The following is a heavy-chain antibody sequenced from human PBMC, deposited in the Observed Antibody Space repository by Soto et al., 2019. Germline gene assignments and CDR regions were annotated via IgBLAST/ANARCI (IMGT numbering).Heavy chain of an antibody. CDR3: TIFGVAHFDY. CDR2: IYHSGST. V-gene: IGHV4-38-2*01. Sequence: SETLSLTCAVSVYSISSGYYWGWIRQPPGKGLEWIGSIYHSGSTYYNPSLKSRVTISVDTSKNQFSLKLSSVTAADTAVYYCTIFGVAHFDYWGQGTLVTVSS. J-gene: IGHJ4*02. D-gene: IGHD3-3*01. CDR1: VYSISSGYY.